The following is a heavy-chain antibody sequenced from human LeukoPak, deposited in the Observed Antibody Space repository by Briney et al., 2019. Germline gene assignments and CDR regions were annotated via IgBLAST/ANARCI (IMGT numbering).Heavy chain of an antibody. V-gene: IGHV1-2*06. Sequence: ASVKVSCTASGYSFTDYYMHWVRQAPGQGLGWMGRINPKRGGTNYAQKFQGRVTLTRDTSISTAHMELSRLTSDDTAVYYCALLWFGELWTKDYWGQGALVTVSS. D-gene: IGHD3-10*01. J-gene: IGHJ4*02. CDR2: INPKRGGT. CDR1: GYSFTDYY. CDR3: ALLWFGELWTKDY.